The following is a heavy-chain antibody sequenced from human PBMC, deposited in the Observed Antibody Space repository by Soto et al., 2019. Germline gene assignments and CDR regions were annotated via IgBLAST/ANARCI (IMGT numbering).Heavy chain of an antibody. Sequence: ASVKVSCKASGYTFTSYGISWVRQTPGQGLEWMGWISAYNGNTIYAQKFQGRVTMTEDTSTDTAYMELSSLRSEDTAVYYCATLGVLGTIDDYWGQGTLVTVSS. D-gene: IGHD3-16*01. CDR3: ATLGVLGTIDDY. CDR2: ISAYNGNT. CDR1: GYTFTSYG. J-gene: IGHJ4*02. V-gene: IGHV1-18*01.